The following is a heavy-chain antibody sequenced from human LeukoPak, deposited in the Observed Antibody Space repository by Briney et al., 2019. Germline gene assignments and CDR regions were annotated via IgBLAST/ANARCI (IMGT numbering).Heavy chain of an antibody. CDR2: ISSGSSTI. D-gene: IGHD5-12*01. CDR1: GFTFSSYN. J-gene: IGHJ4*02. Sequence: GGSLRLSCAASGFTFSSYNMNWLRQAPGKGLEWVSYISSGSSTIFYADSVKGRFTISRDNAKNSLYLQMNSLSDEDTAVYFCAKDARLLATMSFDSWGQGTLVTVSS. CDR3: AKDARLLATMSFDS. V-gene: IGHV3-48*02.